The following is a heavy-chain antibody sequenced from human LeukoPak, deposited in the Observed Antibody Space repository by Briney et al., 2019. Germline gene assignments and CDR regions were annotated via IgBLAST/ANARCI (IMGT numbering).Heavy chain of an antibody. CDR1: GSIIGYY. Sequence: SETLSLTCTVSGSIIGYYWSWFRPPPGKGLEWIGYIYTSGSTNYNPSLESRGTISVDTSKNQFSLDMSSVTAADTAVYYCARQKCTSTSCLTKNAFDIWGQGTMVTVSS. CDR3: ARQKCTSTSCLTKNAFDI. J-gene: IGHJ3*02. CDR2: IYTSGST. V-gene: IGHV4-4*09. D-gene: IGHD2-2*01.